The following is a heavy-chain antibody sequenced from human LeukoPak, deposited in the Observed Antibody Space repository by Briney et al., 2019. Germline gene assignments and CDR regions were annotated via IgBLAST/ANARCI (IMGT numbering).Heavy chain of an antibody. CDR1: GGSISSYY. D-gene: IGHD1-26*01. CDR2: VYYSGGT. J-gene: IGHJ5*02. CDR3: ARDPSGIFFNWFDP. V-gene: IGHV4-59*01. Sequence: SETLSLTCTVSGGSISSYYWSWIRQPPGKGLEWIGYVYYSGGTNRNPSLKSRVTISVDTSKNQFSLKLSSVTAADTAVYYCARDPSGIFFNWFDPWGQGTLVTVSS.